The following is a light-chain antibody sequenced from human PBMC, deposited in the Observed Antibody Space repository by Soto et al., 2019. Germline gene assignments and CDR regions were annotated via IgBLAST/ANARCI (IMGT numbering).Light chain of an antibody. CDR1: QGISNN. J-gene: IGKJ5*01. CDR2: AAS. V-gene: IGKV1-27*01. CDR3: QKYGSAPPIT. Sequence: DIQMTQSPSSLSASVGDRVTITCRASQGISNNLAWFQQKPGKFPKLLIYAASTLQSGVPSRFSGSGSGTDFTLTISSLQPEDVATYYCQKYGSAPPITFGQGTRLDIK.